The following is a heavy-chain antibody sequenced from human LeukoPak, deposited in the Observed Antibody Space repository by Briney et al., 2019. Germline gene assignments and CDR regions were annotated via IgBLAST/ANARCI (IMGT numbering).Heavy chain of an antibody. D-gene: IGHD1-26*01. CDR2: INPNSGGT. CDR3: AREKIVGVNNWFDP. CDR1: GYTFTGYY. J-gene: IGHJ5*02. V-gene: IGHV1-2*02. Sequence: GASMKVSCKASGYTFTGYYMHWVRQAPGQGLEWMGWINPNSGGTNYAQKFQGRVTMTRDTSISTVYMELSRLRSDDTAVYYCAREKIVGVNNWFDPWGQGTLVTVSS.